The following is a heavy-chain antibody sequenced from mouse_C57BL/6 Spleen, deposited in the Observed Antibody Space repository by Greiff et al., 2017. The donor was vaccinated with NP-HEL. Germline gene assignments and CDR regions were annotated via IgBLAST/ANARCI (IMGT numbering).Heavy chain of an antibody. Sequence: VKLQESGAELVKPGASVKISCKASGYAFSSYWMNWVKQRPGKGLEWIGQIYPGDGDTNYNGKFKGKATLTADKSSSTAYMQLSSLTSEDSAVYFCARSLAQAVFAYWGQGTLVTVSA. CDR1: GYAFSSYW. CDR3: ARSLAQAVFAY. J-gene: IGHJ3*01. D-gene: IGHD3-2*02. CDR2: IYPGDGDT. V-gene: IGHV1-80*01.